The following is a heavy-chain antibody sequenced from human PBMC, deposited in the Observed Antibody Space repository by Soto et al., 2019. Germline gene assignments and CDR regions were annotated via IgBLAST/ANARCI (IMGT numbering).Heavy chain of an antibody. J-gene: IGHJ6*02. Sequence: GGSLRLSCAASGFTFSSYAMHWVRQAPGKGLEWVAVISYDGSNKYYADSVKGRFTISRDNSKNTLYLQMNSLRAEDTAVYYCARESRAGSSSWYGGGYYYGMDVWGQGTTVTVSS. CDR3: ARESRAGSSSWYGGGYYYGMDV. D-gene: IGHD6-13*01. V-gene: IGHV3-30-3*01. CDR2: ISYDGSNK. CDR1: GFTFSSYA.